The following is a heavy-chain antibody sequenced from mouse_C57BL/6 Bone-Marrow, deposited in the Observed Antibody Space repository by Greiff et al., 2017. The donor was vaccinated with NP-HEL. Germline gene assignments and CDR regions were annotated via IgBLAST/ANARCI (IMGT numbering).Heavy chain of an antibody. V-gene: IGHV1-15*01. CDR3: TRSLGFAY. CDR2: IAPETGGT. J-gene: IGHJ3*01. Sequence: QVQLKQSGAELVRPGASVTLSCKASGYTFTDYEMHWVKQTPVHGLEWIGAIAPETGGTAYNQKFKGKAILTADKSSSTAYMELRSLTSEDSAVYYCTRSLGFAYWGQGTLVTVSA. CDR1: GYTFTDYE.